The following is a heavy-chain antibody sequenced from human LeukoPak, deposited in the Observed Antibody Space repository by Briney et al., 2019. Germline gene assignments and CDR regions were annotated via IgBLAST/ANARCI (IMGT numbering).Heavy chain of an antibody. CDR3: TRFNQAPCGMDV. V-gene: IGHV3-73*01. Sequence: GGSVTLSHAPSWLTFSGSAMHCVRQPSGKGLECVARIRSKANNYATAYAASVQGRFTISRDDSKHTAYLQMTNLTAEDTAVYYCTRFNQAPCGMDVWGRGTTVTVS. CDR2: IRSKANNYAT. CDR1: WLTFSGSA. J-gene: IGHJ6*02.